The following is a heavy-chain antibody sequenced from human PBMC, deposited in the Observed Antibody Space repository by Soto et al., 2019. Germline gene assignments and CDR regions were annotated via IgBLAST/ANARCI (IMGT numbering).Heavy chain of an antibody. CDR2: INHSGST. CDR1: GGSFSGYY. Sequence: SETLSRTCAVYGGSFSGYYWSWIRQPPGKGLEWIGEINHSGSTNYNPSLKSRVTISVDTSKNQFSLKLSSMTAADTAVYYCARSHDGYCSSTSCYFLVRGVRYFDYWGQGNLVTVS. CDR3: ARSHDGYCSSTSCYFLVRGVRYFDY. J-gene: IGHJ4*02. D-gene: IGHD2-2*01. V-gene: IGHV4-34*01.